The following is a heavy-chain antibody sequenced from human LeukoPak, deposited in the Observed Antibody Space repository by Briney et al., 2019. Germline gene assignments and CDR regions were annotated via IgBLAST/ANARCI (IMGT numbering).Heavy chain of an antibody. CDR3: AKGELVYCSGGSCYPPYYFDF. D-gene: IGHD2-15*01. CDR1: GFTFSSYV. V-gene: IGHV3-23*01. Sequence: PGGSLRLSCAASGFTFSSYVMSWVRQAPGKGLEWVSGISGSGGTTHYADSVKGRFTISRDNSENTLYLQMNSLRAEDTAVYYCAKGELVYCSGGSCYPPYYFDFWGQGTLVAVSS. J-gene: IGHJ4*02. CDR2: ISGSGGTT.